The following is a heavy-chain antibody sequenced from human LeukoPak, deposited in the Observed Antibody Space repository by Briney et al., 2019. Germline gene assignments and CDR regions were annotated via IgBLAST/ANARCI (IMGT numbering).Heavy chain of an antibody. J-gene: IGHJ4*02. V-gene: IGHV1-18*01. D-gene: IGHD2-21*01. Sequence: ASVKVYCKASGYTFTRYGITWVRQAPGQGLEWMGWISAYNGNTNYAQKFQGRLTVTTDTSTNTAYMELRSLRPDDTAVYYCARDFFHGHCGGLTCFLLDSWGQGSLVTVSS. CDR2: ISAYNGNT. CDR3: ARDFFHGHCGGLTCFLLDS. CDR1: GYTFTRYG.